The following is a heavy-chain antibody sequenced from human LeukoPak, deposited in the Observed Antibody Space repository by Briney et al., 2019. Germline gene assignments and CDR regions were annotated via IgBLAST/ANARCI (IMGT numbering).Heavy chain of an antibody. CDR2: INPSGGST. Sequence: GASVKVSCKASGYTFSSHYMHWVRRAPGQGLEWMGIINPSGGSTSYAQKFQGRVTMTRDTSTSTVYMELSSLRSEDTAVYYCARAMFYFDSSGYWPSGYWGQGTLVTVSS. D-gene: IGHD3-22*01. V-gene: IGHV1-46*01. CDR1: GYTFSSHY. CDR3: ARAMFYFDSSGYWPSGY. J-gene: IGHJ4*02.